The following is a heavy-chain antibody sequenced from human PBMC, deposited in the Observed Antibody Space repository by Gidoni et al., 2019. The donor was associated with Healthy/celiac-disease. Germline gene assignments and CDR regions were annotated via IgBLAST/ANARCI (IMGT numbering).Heavy chain of an antibody. CDR1: GYTFTSYG. Sequence: QVQLVQSGAEVKKPGASVQVSCKASGYTFTSYGISWVRQAPGHGLEWMGWTSAYNGNTNYAQKIQGRVTMTTDTATSTAYMELRSLRSDDTAVYYCARAPSRLRLGELLFDYWGQGTLVTVSS. CDR3: ARAPSRLRLGELLFDY. D-gene: IGHD3-16*01. V-gene: IGHV1-18*04. CDR2: TSAYNGNT. J-gene: IGHJ4*02.